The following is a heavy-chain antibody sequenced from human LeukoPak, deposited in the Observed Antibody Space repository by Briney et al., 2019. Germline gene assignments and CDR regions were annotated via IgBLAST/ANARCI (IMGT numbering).Heavy chain of an antibody. Sequence: RGSLRLSCSASGFTFNTYKMIWVRQAPGKGLEWVSSISRSSDYIYYADSVKGRFTISRDNAKNSLYVQMNSLRAEDTAVYYCAREGVVVSAAVDYWGQGTLVTVSS. CDR3: AREGVVVSAAVDY. V-gene: IGHV3-21*01. CDR2: ISRSSDYI. CDR1: GFTFNTYK. J-gene: IGHJ4*02. D-gene: IGHD2-2*01.